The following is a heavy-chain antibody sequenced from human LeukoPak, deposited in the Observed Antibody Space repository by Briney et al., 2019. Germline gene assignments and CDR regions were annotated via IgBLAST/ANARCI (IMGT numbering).Heavy chain of an antibody. CDR2: INSDGSST. J-gene: IGHJ4*02. V-gene: IGHV3-74*01. CDR3: AREYCSGGVCYFDY. Sequence: PGGSLRLSCAASGFTFSSYWMHWVRQAPGKGLVWVSRINSDGSSTRYAASVKRRFTIYRDNAKNTLYLQMNSLRAENTAVYYCAREYCSGGVCYFDYWGQGTLVTVSS. CDR1: GFTFSSYW. D-gene: IGHD2-15*01.